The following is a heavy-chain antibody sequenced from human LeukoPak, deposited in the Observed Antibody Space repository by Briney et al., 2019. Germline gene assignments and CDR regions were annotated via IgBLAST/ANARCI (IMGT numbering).Heavy chain of an antibody. D-gene: IGHD3-10*01. V-gene: IGHV3-23*01. CDR2: ISGSGGST. CDR1: GFIFGSHA. Sequence: PGGSLRLSCAASGFIFGSHAMNWVRQAPGKGLEWVSGISGSGGSTYYADSVKGRFTISRGNSKNTLFLQMNSLRPEDTAVYYCARDPGGYFDYWGQGTLVSV. J-gene: IGHJ4*02. CDR3: ARDPGGYFDY.